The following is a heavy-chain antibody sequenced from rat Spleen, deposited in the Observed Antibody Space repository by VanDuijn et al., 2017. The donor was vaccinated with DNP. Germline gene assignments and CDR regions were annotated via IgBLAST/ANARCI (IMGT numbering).Heavy chain of an antibody. D-gene: IGHD5-1*01. CDR2: INNAGST. Sequence: EVKLVESGGGLVQPGRSLKLSLTCSVTGYSITSNHKWSWIRKFPGNELEWMGYINNAGSTNYNPSLKSRFSITRDTSKNQFFLQVNSVRNEDTATYYCAIQLGVFDYWGQGVMVIVSS. J-gene: IGHJ2*01. V-gene: IGHV3-3*01. CDR3: AIQLGVFDY. CDR1: GYSITSNHK.